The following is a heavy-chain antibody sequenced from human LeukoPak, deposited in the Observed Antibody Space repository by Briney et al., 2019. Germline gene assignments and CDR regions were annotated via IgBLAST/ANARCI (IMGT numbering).Heavy chain of an antibody. J-gene: IGHJ4*02. CDR1: GVSITSGNW. CDR3: WHSGYESGLDY. D-gene: IGHD5-12*01. V-gene: IGHV4-4*02. CDR2: IYHSGSI. Sequence: SETLSLTCGVSGVSITSGNWWSWVRQPPGKGLEWIGEIYHSGSINYNPSLKSRVTISVDKSKNQFSLKLNSVTTADTAVYYCWHSGYESGLDYWGQGTLVTVSS.